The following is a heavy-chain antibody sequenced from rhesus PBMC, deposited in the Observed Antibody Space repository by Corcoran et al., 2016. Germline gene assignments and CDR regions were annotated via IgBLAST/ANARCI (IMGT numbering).Heavy chain of an antibody. Sequence: QVQLQESGPGLVKPSETLSLTCTVSGGSISGYYYWSWIRQPPGKGREWIGGIYGNSASTYYNPSLKRRVTISKDTSKNQFSLKLRSVTAADTAVYYCARHEDKRGYGLDSWGQGVVVTVSS. CDR3: ARHEDKRGYGLDS. CDR2: IYGNSAST. CDR1: GGSISGYYY. J-gene: IGHJ6*01. V-gene: IGHV4-143*01.